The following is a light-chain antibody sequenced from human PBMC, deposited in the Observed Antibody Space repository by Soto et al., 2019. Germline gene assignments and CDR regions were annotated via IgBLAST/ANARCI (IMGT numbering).Light chain of an antibody. V-gene: IGKV1-39*01. CDR1: QNINNY. J-gene: IGKJ4*01. CDR3: QQTHSTPRLS. CDR2: AAS. Sequence: DIQMTQSPSSLSASVGDTVTITCRASQNINNYLNWYQQKPGKAPKLLMFAASNLQIGVPSRFSGRGSGTEFILTINALQPEDFATYFCQQTHSTPRLSFGGGTKVE.